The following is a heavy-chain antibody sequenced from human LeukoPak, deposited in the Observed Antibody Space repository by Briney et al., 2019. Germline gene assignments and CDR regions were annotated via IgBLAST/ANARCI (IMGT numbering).Heavy chain of an antibody. CDR2: ISGSGGSI. D-gene: IGHD2-2*01. Sequence: PGGSLRLSCAASGFTFSSYAMSWVRQAPGKGLEWVSAISGSGGSIYYADSVKGRFTISRDNSKNTLYLQMNSLRAEDTAVYYCAKDSGDIVVVPAAIKSTPIDYWGQGTLVTVSS. V-gene: IGHV3-23*01. CDR1: GFTFSSYA. CDR3: AKDSGDIVVVPAAIKSTPIDY. J-gene: IGHJ4*02.